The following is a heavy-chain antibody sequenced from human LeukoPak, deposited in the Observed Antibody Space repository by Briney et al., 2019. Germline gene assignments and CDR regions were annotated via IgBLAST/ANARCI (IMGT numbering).Heavy chain of an antibody. Sequence: SETLSLTCTVSGGSISSGDYYWSWIRQPPGKGLEWIGYIYYSGSTNYNPSLKSRVTISVDTSKNQFSLKLSSVTAADPAVYYWAGASSGYMSDAFDIWGQGTMVTVSS. V-gene: IGHV4-61*08. J-gene: IGHJ3*02. CDR1: GGSISSGDYY. CDR3: AGASSGYMSDAFDI. D-gene: IGHD3-22*01. CDR2: IYYSGST.